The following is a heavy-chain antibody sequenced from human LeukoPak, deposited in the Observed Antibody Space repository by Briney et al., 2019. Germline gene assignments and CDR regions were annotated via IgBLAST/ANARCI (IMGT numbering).Heavy chain of an antibody. CDR3: ARSSGRSPNRDYMDV. J-gene: IGHJ6*03. V-gene: IGHV3-21*01. CDR2: ISSSSSYI. Sequence: GGSLRLSCAASGFTFSSYSMNWVRQAPGKGLEWVSSISSSSSYIYYADSVKGRFTISRDNAKNSLFLQMNSLRAEDTAVYYCARSSGRSPNRDYMDVWGKGTTVTISS. CDR1: GFTFSSYS. D-gene: IGHD1-14*01.